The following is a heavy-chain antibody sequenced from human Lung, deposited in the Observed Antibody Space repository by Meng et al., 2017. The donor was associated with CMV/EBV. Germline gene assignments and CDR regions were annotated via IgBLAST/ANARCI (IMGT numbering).Heavy chain of an antibody. V-gene: IGHV1-69*10. J-gene: IGHJ6*02. CDR1: GDTFNKYV. CDR2: IIPMRSVT. D-gene: IGHD3-3*02. Sequence: SVKVSXKASGDTFNKYVTSWVRQAPGQGLEWMGGIIPMRSVTNYAQKFQGRVTIIADTSTATVYMELSSLRSEDTAMYYCVASEEFYHFRSGWEWYYHYGMDVWGPGNXVNGAS. CDR3: VASEEFYHFRSGWEWYYHYGMDV.